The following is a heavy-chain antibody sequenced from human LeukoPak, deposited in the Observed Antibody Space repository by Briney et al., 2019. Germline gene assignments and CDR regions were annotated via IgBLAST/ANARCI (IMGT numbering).Heavy chain of an antibody. D-gene: IGHD2-2*02. J-gene: IGHJ1*01. CDR1: GFTVSSYA. Sequence: PGGSLRLSCAASGFTVSSYAMSWVRQAPGKGLEWVAVISYDGSNKYYADSVKGRFTISRDNSKNTLYLQMNSLRAEDTAVYYCAKDGQRDCSSTSCYRLWYFQHWGQGTLVTVSS. CDR3: AKDGQRDCSSTSCYRLWYFQH. CDR2: ISYDGSNK. V-gene: IGHV3-30*18.